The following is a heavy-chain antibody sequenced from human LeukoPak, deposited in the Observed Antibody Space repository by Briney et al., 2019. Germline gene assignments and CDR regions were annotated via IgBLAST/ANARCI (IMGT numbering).Heavy chain of an antibody. V-gene: IGHV1-2*02. CDR1: GYAFTGYY. D-gene: IGHD3-9*01. CDR2: INSDTGVT. J-gene: IGHJ4*02. CDR3: TRYYDILTSFYD. Sequence: ASVKVSCKASGYAFTGYYMHWVRQAPGQGLEWMGWINSDTGVTKYAQKFQGRVTMTADTSITTGYLEPSSLKSDDTAVYYCTRYYDILTSFYDWGQGTLVTVSS.